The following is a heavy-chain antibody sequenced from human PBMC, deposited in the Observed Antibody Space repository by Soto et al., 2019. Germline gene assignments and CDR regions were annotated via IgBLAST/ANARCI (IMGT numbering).Heavy chain of an antibody. J-gene: IGHJ3*02. CDR1: GYTFTSYG. D-gene: IGHD3-9*01. CDR3: ATGLYYDILTGYSPRSAFDI. Sequence: QVQLVQSGAEVKKPGASVKVSCKASGYTFTSYGISWVRQAPGQGLEWMGWISAYNGNTNYAQKLQGRVTITTDTSTSTAYMELRSLRSDDTAVYYCATGLYYDILTGYSPRSAFDIWGQGTMVTVSS. CDR2: ISAYNGNT. V-gene: IGHV1-18*01.